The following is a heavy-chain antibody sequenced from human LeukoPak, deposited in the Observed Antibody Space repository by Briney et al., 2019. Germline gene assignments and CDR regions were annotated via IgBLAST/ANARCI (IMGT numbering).Heavy chain of an antibody. D-gene: IGHD1-1*01. Sequence: GGSLRLSCAASGFTFNNYGMSWVRQAPGKGLEWVSGISGSGGNTYYADSVKGRFTISRDNSKKTLYLQMNSLKAEDTAIYYCAKDMRTLDYFDYWGPGTLVTVSS. V-gene: IGHV3-23*01. CDR2: ISGSGGNT. J-gene: IGHJ4*02. CDR1: GFTFNNYG. CDR3: AKDMRTLDYFDY.